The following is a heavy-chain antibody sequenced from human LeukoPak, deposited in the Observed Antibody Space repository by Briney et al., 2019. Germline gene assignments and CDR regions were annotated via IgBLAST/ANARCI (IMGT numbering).Heavy chain of an antibody. CDR2: IYYSGST. Sequence: SETLSLTCTVSGGSISSGDYYWSWIRQPPGKGLEWIGYIYYSGSTYYNPSHKSRVTISVDTSKNQFSLKLSSVTAADTAVYYCARVRGLPISVRGLLSWFDPWGQGTLVTVSS. V-gene: IGHV4-30-4*01. CDR1: GGSISSGDYY. J-gene: IGHJ5*02. CDR3: ARVRGLPISVRGLLSWFDP. D-gene: IGHD3-10*01.